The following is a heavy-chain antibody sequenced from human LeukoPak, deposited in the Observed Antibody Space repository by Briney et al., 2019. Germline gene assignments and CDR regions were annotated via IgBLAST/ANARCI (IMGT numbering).Heavy chain of an antibody. CDR3: ARYKSLGF. V-gene: IGHV3-7*01. CDR2: INQDGSQE. Sequence: GGSLSRSCAASAFTFSSYGMHWDRQAPGKGLEWVANINQDGSQEYYVDSVKGRFTISRDNAKNSLYLQMNSLRAEDTAVYYCARYKSLGFWGQGTLVTVSS. D-gene: IGHD1-1*01. J-gene: IGHJ4*02. CDR1: AFTFSSYG.